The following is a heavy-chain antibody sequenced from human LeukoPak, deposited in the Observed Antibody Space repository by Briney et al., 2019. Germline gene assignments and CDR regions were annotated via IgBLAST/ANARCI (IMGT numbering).Heavy chain of an antibody. Sequence: GGSLRPSCAASGFTFSSYSMNWVRQAPGKGLEWVSSISSSSSYIYYADSVKGRFTISRDNAKNSLYLQMNSLRAEDTAVYHCARAYCSGGSCYPFDYWGQGTLVTVSS. D-gene: IGHD2-15*01. V-gene: IGHV3-21*01. CDR2: ISSSSSYI. CDR3: ARAYCSGGSCYPFDY. CDR1: GFTFSSYS. J-gene: IGHJ4*02.